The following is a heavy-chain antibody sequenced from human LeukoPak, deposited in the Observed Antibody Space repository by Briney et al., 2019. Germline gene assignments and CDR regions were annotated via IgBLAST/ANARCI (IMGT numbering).Heavy chain of an antibody. V-gene: IGHV1-46*01. CDR3: ARGSRSDAFDI. CDR2: INPSGGST. Sequence: ASVKVSCKASGGTFSRFTISWVRQAPGQGLEWMGIINPSGGSTSYAQKFQGRVTMTRDTSTSTVYMELSSLRSEDTAVYYCARGSRSDAFDIWGQGTMVTVSS. J-gene: IGHJ3*02. CDR1: GGTFSRFT.